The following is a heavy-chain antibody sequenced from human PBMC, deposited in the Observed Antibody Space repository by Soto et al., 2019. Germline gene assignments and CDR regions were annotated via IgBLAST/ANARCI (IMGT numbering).Heavy chain of an antibody. CDR1: AFTFSSYA. CDR2: ISGSGGTT. D-gene: IGHD6-6*01. CDR3: EKFWGSSCWNYFYGMDV. V-gene: IGHV3-23*01. J-gene: IGHJ6*02. Sequence: PGGSLRLSCAASAFTFSSYAMSWVRQAPGKGLECVSAISGSGGTTYYADSVKGRFTISRDNSKNTLNLQMHSLRAEDTAAYYCEKFWGSSCWNYFYGMDVWGQGTTVTVSS.